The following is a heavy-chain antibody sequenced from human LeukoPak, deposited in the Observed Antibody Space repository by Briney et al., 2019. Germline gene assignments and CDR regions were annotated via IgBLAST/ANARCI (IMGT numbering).Heavy chain of an antibody. V-gene: IGHV3-73*01. CDR3: TRRGSRDGYSLFDY. Sequence: GGSLRLSCAASGVTFSGSAMHWVRQASGKGLEWVGRIRSKANSYATAYAASVKGRFTISRDDSKNTAYLQMNSLKTEDTAVYYCTRRGSRDGYSLFDYWGQGTLVTVSS. CDR1: GVTFSGSA. J-gene: IGHJ4*02. CDR2: IRSKANSYAT. D-gene: IGHD5-24*01.